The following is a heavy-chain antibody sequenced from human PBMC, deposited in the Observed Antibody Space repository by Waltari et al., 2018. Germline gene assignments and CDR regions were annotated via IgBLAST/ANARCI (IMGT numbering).Heavy chain of an antibody. CDR3: ARDRCTNGVCL. Sequence: EVQLVESGGGLVKPGGSLRLSCAASGFTFSSYSMNWVRQAPGKGRGGVSSISSSSSYIYYADSVKGRFTISRDNAKNSLYLQMNSLRAEDTAVYYCARDRCTNGVCLWGQGTLVTVSS. D-gene: IGHD2-8*01. J-gene: IGHJ4*02. CDR1: GFTFSSYS. V-gene: IGHV3-21*01. CDR2: ISSSSSYI.